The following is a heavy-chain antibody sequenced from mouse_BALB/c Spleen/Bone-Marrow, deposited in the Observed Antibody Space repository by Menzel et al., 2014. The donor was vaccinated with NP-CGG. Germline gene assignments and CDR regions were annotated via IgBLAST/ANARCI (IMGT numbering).Heavy chain of an antibody. Sequence: VQLQQSGAELVKPGASVKLSCKASGYTFTSYYMYWVKQRPGQGLEWIGEINPSNGGTNFNEKFKSKATLTVDKSSSTAYMQLSSLTPEDSAVYYCTREGDSPFAYWGQGTLSLSLQ. CDR2: INPSNGGT. D-gene: IGHD2-13*01. V-gene: IGHV1S81*02. J-gene: IGHJ3*01. CDR1: GYTFTSYY. CDR3: TREGDSPFAY.